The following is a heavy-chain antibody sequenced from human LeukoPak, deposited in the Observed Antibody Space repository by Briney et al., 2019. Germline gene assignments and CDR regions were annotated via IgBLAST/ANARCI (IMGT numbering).Heavy chain of an antibody. Sequence: GGSLRLSCAASGFTFSSYAMSWVRQAPGKGLEWVSAISGSGGSTYYADSVKGRFTISRDNSKNTLYLQMNGLRAEDTAVYYCAKDRTELGGDPLDYWGQGTLVTVSS. CDR2: ISGSGGST. D-gene: IGHD2-21*02. CDR1: GFTFSSYA. CDR3: AKDRTELGGDPLDY. J-gene: IGHJ4*02. V-gene: IGHV3-23*01.